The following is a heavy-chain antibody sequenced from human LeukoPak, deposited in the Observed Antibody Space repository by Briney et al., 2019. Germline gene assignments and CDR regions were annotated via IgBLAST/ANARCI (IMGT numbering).Heavy chain of an antibody. CDR3: ARDSRNWNRAPSASVDY. CDR1: GFTFSSYS. CDR2: ISSSSSYI. Sequence: GGSLRLSCAASGFTFSSYSMNWVRQAPGKGLEWVSSISSSSSYIYYADSVKGRFTISKDNAKNSLYLQMNSLRAEDTAVYYCARDSRNWNRAPSASVDYWGQGTLVTVSS. V-gene: IGHV3-21*01. J-gene: IGHJ4*02. D-gene: IGHD1/OR15-1a*01.